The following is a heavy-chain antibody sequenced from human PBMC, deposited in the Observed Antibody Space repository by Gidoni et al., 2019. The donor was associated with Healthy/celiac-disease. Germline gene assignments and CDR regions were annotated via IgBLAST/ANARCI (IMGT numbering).Heavy chain of an antibody. Sequence: SGFTFSDYYMSWIRQAPGKGLEWVSYISSSSSYTNYADSVKGRFTISRDNAKNSLYLQMNSLRAEDTAVYYCARDGGGVVVPAYPDYWGQGTLVTVSS. J-gene: IGHJ4*02. CDR3: ARDGGGVVVPAYPDY. CDR2: ISSSSSYT. D-gene: IGHD2-2*01. CDR1: GFTFSDYY. V-gene: IGHV3-11*06.